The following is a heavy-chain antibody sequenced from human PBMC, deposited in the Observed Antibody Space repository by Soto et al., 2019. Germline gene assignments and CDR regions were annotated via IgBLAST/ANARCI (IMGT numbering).Heavy chain of an antibody. CDR2: VYYSGST. D-gene: IGHD3-22*01. CDR3: ARGLPDPYYYDSSGYSN. CDR1: GGSISSGDYY. J-gene: IGHJ4*02. Sequence: SETLSLTCTVSGGSISSGDYYWSWIRQPPGKGLEWIGYVYYSGSTYYNPSLKSRVTISVDTSKNQFSLKLSSVTAADTAVYYCARGLPDPYYYDSSGYSNWGQGTLVTVSS. V-gene: IGHV4-30-4*01.